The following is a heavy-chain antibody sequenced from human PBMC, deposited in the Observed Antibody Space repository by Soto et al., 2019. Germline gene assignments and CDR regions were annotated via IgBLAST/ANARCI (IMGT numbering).Heavy chain of an antibody. CDR2: ISGSGGST. V-gene: IGHV3-23*01. J-gene: IGHJ6*03. CDR3: ASTIFGVVIPMDV. CDR1: GFTFSSYA. D-gene: IGHD3-3*01. Sequence: PGGSLRLSCAASGFTFSSYAMSWVRQAPGKGLEWVSAISGSGGSTYYADSVKGRFTISRDNSKNTLYLQMNSLRAEDTAVYYCASTIFGVVIPMDVWGKGTTVTVSS.